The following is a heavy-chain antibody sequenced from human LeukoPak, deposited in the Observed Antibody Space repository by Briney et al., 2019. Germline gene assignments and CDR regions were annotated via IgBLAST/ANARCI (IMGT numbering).Heavy chain of an antibody. J-gene: IGHJ4*02. CDR3: AKDDNYGDRIFDY. V-gene: IGHV3-23*01. CDR1: GFTFSSYA. CDR2: ISGGGDNT. D-gene: IGHD4-17*01. Sequence: GSLRLSCAASGFTFSSYAMSWVRQAPGKGLEWVSAISGGGDNTYYADSVKGRFTISRDNSKNTLYLQMNSLRAEDTAVYYCAKDDNYGDRIFDYWGQGTLVTVSS.